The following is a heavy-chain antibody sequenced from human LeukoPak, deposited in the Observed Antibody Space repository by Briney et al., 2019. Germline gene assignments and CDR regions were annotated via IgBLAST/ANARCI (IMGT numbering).Heavy chain of an antibody. D-gene: IGHD2-15*01. CDR3: VRDCTGGSCYPPSDGFDI. Sequence: SETLSLTCTVSGGSVISYYWSWVRQSPGQGLEWIGYVYYGGTTSYSPSLKSRVSMSIDRSKNQFSLTLFSVTPADTAIYYCVRDCTGGSCYPPSDGFDIWGKGTKVTVSS. CDR2: VYYGGTT. J-gene: IGHJ3*02. CDR1: GGSVISYY. V-gene: IGHV4-59*02.